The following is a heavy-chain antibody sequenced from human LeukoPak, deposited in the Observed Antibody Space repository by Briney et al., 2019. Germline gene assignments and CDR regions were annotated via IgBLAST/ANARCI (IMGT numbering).Heavy chain of an antibody. V-gene: IGHV1-8*02. CDR1: GYTFTGYY. D-gene: IGHD3-22*01. CDR2: MNPNSGNT. Sequence: GASVKVSCKASGYTFTGYYMHWVRQATGQGLEWMGWMNPNSGNTGYAQKFQGRVTMTRNTSISTAYMELSSLRSEDTAVYYCAGGYYDSSGYYGFYYFDYWGQGTLVTVSS. CDR3: AGGYYDSSGYYGFYYFDY. J-gene: IGHJ4*02.